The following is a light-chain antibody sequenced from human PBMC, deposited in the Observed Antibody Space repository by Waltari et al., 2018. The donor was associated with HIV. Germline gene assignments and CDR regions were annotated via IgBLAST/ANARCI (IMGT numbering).Light chain of an antibody. CDR2: LNSDGRH. J-gene: IGLJ2*01. V-gene: IGLV4-69*01. Sequence: QLVLTQSPSASASLGASVKLTCTLSSGHSSYAIAWHPQQPEKGPRYLMKLNSDGRHSKGDGIPDRFSGSSSGAERYLTISSLQSEDEADYYCQTWGTGIRVFGGGTKLTVL. CDR1: SGHSSYA. CDR3: QTWGTGIRV.